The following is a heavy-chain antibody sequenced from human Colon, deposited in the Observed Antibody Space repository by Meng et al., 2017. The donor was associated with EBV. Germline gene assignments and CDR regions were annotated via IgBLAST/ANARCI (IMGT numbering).Heavy chain of an antibody. Sequence: VQLQGSGPGRVKPSQTLSLTGTVSGGSVSSGGYYWTWIRQHPGKGLEWFGHIYYSGSTFYNPSLKRRVIISIDTSKNQFSLNLRSVTAADTAVYYCARVSSGWDYFDYWGQGTLVTVSS. CDR3: ARVSSGWDYFDY. D-gene: IGHD6-19*01. J-gene: IGHJ4*02. V-gene: IGHV4-31*03. CDR2: IYYSGST. CDR1: GGSVSSGGYY.